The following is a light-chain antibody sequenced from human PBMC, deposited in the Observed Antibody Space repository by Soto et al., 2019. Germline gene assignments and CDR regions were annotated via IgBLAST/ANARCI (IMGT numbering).Light chain of an antibody. CDR1: QSVNSN. Sequence: EIVMTQSPATLSVSPGERATLSCRASQSVNSNLAWYQQRPGQAPRLLIYGASTRATGVPARFSGGGSGTQFTLTISSLQSEDFAVYYCQHYNNWPPYTFGQGTKLEIK. J-gene: IGKJ2*01. CDR2: GAS. CDR3: QHYNNWPPYT. V-gene: IGKV3-15*01.